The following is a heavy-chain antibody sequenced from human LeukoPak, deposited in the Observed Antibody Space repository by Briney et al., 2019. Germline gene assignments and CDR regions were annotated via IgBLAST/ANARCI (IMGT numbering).Heavy chain of an antibody. V-gene: IGHV3-21*04. CDR3: AKDGGLWVSAHWGDS. D-gene: IGHD7-27*01. CDR1: GFTFSSYS. CDR2: ISSSSYI. Sequence: PGGSLRLSCAASGFTFSSYSMNWVRQAPGKGLEWVSSISSSSYIYYADSVKGRFTISRDNAKNTLFLQMNSLRAEDTAVYYCAKDGGLWVSAHWGDSWGRGTLVTVSS. J-gene: IGHJ4*02.